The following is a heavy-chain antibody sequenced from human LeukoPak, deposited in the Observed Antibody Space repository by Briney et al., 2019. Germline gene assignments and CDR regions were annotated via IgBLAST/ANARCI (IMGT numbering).Heavy chain of an antibody. CDR1: GGSLSSYH. D-gene: IGHD6-25*01. J-gene: IGHJ4*02. V-gene: IGHV4-59*08. CDR3: ARHFGLSATAADYFDF. Sequence: WETLSLTCTVSGGSLSSYHWSWIRQPPGKGVEWRGYIYYRGSSNYNPSLKSRVTISVATSKTQFPLQLSSVTAADTAVYYCARHFGLSATAADYFDFWGQGTLVTVSS. CDR2: IYYRGSS.